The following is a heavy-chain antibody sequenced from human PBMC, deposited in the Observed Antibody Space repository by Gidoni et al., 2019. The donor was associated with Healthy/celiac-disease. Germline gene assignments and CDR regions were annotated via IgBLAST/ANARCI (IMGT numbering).Heavy chain of an antibody. V-gene: IGHV3-30-3*01. CDR2: ISYDGSNK. CDR1: GFTFSSYA. CDR3: ARELNILTGYKLDY. D-gene: IGHD3-9*01. Sequence: QVPLVESGGGVVQPGRSLRLSCAASGFTFSSYAMHWVRQAPGKGQEWVAVISYDGSNKYYADSVKGRFTISRDNSKNTLYLQMNSLRAEDTAVYYCARELNILTGYKLDYWGQGTLVTVSS. J-gene: IGHJ4*02.